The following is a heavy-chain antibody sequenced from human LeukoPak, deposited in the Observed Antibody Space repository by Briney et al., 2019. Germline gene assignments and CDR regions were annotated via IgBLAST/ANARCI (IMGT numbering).Heavy chain of an antibody. CDR3: ARGRVYSAYD. J-gene: IGHJ4*02. Sequence: GGSLRLSCAASGFTFNSYWMYWVRQAPGKGLVWVSRINSDGSTTSYADSVKGRFTISRDNAKNTLYLQMNSLRADDTAVYYCARGRVYSAYDWGQGTLVTVSS. CDR1: GFTFNSYW. D-gene: IGHD5-12*01. CDR2: INSDGSTT. V-gene: IGHV3-74*01.